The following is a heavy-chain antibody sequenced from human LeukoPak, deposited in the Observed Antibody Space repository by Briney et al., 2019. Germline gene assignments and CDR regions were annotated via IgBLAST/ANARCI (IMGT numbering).Heavy chain of an antibody. Sequence: SETLSLTCSVSGVSVGSAGYYWTWIRQPPGKGLEWIGYMYYSGNSNYNPFLKSRVTMSLDPSKNRFSLQLSSVTAADTAVYYCARSQSQSGSYRYYFTYWGQGTLVTVSS. J-gene: IGHJ4*02. CDR1: GVSVGSAGYY. CDR3: ARSQSQSGSYRYYFTY. D-gene: IGHD1-26*01. CDR2: MYYSGNS. V-gene: IGHV4-61*08.